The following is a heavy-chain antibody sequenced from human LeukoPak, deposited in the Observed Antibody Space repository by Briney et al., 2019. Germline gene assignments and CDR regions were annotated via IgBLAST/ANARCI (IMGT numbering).Heavy chain of an antibody. CDR2: ISTNNGDT. CDR3: ARDDDYNPLVH. J-gene: IGHJ4*02. Sequence: ATVKVSCKASGYTFTSNGISWVRQAPGQGLEWMGWISTNNGDTKYGKKFQGRVIMTTDTPTSTAYMEVRSLRSDDTAVYYCARDDDYNPLVHWGQGTLVTVSS. D-gene: IGHD4/OR15-4a*01. CDR1: GYTFTSNG. V-gene: IGHV1-18*01.